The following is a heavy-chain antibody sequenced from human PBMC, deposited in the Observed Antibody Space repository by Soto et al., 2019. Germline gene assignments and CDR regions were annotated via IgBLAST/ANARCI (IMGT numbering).Heavy chain of an antibody. CDR2: IYYSGST. V-gene: IGHV4-39*07. Sequence: PSETLSLTCTVSGDSISSRSYYWGWVRQLPGKGLEWIGSIYYSGSTYYNPSLKSRVTTSVDTSKNQFSLKLSSVTAADTAVYYCAGEMARRDSSGWYYLLGPGNNWFDPWGQGTLVTVSS. CDR3: AGEMARRDSSGWYYLLGPGNNWFDP. D-gene: IGHD6-19*01. CDR1: GDSISSRSYY. J-gene: IGHJ5*02.